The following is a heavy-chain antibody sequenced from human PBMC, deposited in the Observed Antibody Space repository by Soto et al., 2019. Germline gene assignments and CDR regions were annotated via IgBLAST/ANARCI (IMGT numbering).Heavy chain of an antibody. Sequence: PGGSLRLSSAASGFTFSSYAMSWVRQAPGKGLEWVSAISGSGGSTYYADSVKGRFTISRDNFKNTLYLQMNSLRAEDTAVYYCAKSSGWYGPTSSWGQGTLVTVSS. CDR1: GFTFSSYA. D-gene: IGHD6-19*01. CDR2: ISGSGGST. J-gene: IGHJ4*02. CDR3: AKSSGWYGPTSS. V-gene: IGHV3-23*01.